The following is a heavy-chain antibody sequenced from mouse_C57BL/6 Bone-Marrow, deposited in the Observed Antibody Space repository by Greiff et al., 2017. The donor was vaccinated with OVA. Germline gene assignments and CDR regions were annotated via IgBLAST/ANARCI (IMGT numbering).Heavy chain of an antibody. Sequence: EVKVVESGGGLVQSGRSLRLSCATSGFTFSDFYMEWVRQAPGKGLEWIAASRNKANDYTTEYSASVKGRFIVSRDTSQSILFLQMNALRAEDTAIYYCARDAIYDGYYRYFDVWGTGTTVTVSS. D-gene: IGHD2-3*01. V-gene: IGHV7-1*01. J-gene: IGHJ1*03. CDR3: ARDAIYDGYYRYFDV. CDR1: GFTFSDFY. CDR2: SRNKANDYTT.